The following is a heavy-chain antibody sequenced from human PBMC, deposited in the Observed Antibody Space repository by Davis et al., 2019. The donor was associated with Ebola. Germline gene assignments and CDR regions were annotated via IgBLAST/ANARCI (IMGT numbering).Heavy chain of an antibody. CDR1: GYTFTSYD. J-gene: IGHJ5*02. V-gene: IGHV1-8*01. Sequence: ASVKVSCKASGYTFTSYDITWVRQATGQGLEWMGWMNPNSGNTGYAQKFQGRVTLTRSTSISTAYMELSSLRSDDTAVYYCARAPSLKADGPTWYNWVDPWGQGTRVIVSS. D-gene: IGHD2-8*01. CDR3: ARAPSLKADGPTWYNWVDP. CDR2: MNPNSGNT.